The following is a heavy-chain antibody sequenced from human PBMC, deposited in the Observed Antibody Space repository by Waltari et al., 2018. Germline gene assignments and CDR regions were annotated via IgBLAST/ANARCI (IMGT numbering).Heavy chain of an antibody. CDR3: ARGLYDILTGYFSYGMDV. Sequence: EVQLVESGGGLIQPGGSLRLSCAASGFTVSSNYMSWVRQAPGKGLEWVSVIYSGGSTYYADSVKGRFTISRDNSKNTRYLQMNSLRAEDTAVYYCARGLYDILTGYFSYGMDVWGQGTTVTVSS. V-gene: IGHV3-53*01. J-gene: IGHJ6*02. CDR1: GFTVSSNY. CDR2: IYSGGST. D-gene: IGHD3-9*01.